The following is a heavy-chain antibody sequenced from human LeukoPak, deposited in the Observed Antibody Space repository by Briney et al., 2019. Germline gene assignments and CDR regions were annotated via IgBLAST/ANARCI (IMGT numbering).Heavy chain of an antibody. J-gene: IGHJ4*02. CDR3: AKDFGKGYYFDY. CDR2: ISSSSTI. CDR1: GFTFSSYS. V-gene: IGHV3-48*02. D-gene: IGHD3-3*01. Sequence: GGSLRLSCAASGFTFSSYSMNWVRQAPGKGLEWVSYISSSSTIYYADSVKGRFTISRDNAKNSLYLQMNSLRDEDTAVYYCAKDFGKGYYFDYWGQGTLVTVSS.